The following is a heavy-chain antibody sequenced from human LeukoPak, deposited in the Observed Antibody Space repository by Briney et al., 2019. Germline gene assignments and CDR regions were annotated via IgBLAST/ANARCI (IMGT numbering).Heavy chain of an antibody. J-gene: IGHJ6*02. Sequence: PGGSLRLSCTASGFTFGDYAMTWVRQAPGKGLEWVGFIRSKAYGGTTEFAASVKGRFTISRDESKSIAYLQMSSLKTEDTAVYYCATYDPSNYYGMDVWGQGTTVAVS. D-gene: IGHD5-12*01. V-gene: IGHV3-49*04. CDR1: GFTFGDYA. CDR2: IRSKAYGGTT. CDR3: ATYDPSNYYGMDV.